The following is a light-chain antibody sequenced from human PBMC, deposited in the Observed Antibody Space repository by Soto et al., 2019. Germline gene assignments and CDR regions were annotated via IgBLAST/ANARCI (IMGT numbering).Light chain of an antibody. CDR1: QGISGF. J-gene: IGKJ5*01. Sequence: IQLTQSPSSLSASVGDRVTITCRASQGISGFLAWYQQKPGQAPKLLIYAASTLQSGVPSRFSGSGFGKDFTLTISSLQPEDAATYYCLQVKIYQVSFGQGTGLEIK. CDR3: LQVKIYQVS. V-gene: IGKV1-9*01. CDR2: AAS.